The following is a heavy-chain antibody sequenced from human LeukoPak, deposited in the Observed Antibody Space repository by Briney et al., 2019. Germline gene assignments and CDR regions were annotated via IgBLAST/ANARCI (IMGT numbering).Heavy chain of an antibody. D-gene: IGHD1-14*01. CDR3: ARTGYFGNWFDP. Sequence: PGGSLRLSCAASGFTFDDYAMHWVRQAPGKGLEWVSGISWNSGSIGYADSVKGRFTISRDNAKNTLYLQMNSLRAEDTAVYYCARTGYFGNWFDPWGQGTLVTVSS. V-gene: IGHV3-9*01. CDR1: GFTFDDYA. J-gene: IGHJ5*02. CDR2: ISWNSGSI.